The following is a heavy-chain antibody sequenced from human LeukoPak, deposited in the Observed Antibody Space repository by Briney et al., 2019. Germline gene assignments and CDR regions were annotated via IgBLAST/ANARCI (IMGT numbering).Heavy chain of an antibody. V-gene: IGHV3-30-3*01. CDR3: ARDPTGHYYGMDV. Sequence: GGSLRLSCAASGFTFSSYAMHWVRQAPGKGLEWVAVISYDGSNKYYADSVKGRFTISRDNSKNTLYLQMNSLRAEDTAVYYCARDPTGHYYGMDVWGQGTTVTVSS. J-gene: IGHJ6*02. CDR1: GFTFSSYA. CDR2: ISYDGSNK.